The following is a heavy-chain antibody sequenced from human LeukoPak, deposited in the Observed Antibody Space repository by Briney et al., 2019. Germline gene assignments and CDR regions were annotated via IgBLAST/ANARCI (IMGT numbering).Heavy chain of an antibody. D-gene: IGHD2-15*01. CDR3: ARMFSGYSGGSCYTEGGIDY. CDR2: ISSSSSYI. V-gene: IGHV3-21*01. CDR1: GFTFSSYS. Sequence: GGSLRLSCAASGFTFSSYSMNWVRQAPGKGLEWVSSISSSSSYIYYADSAKGRFTISRDNAKNSLYLQMNSLRAEDTAVYYCARMFSGYSGGSCYTEGGIDYWGQGTLVTVSS. J-gene: IGHJ4*02.